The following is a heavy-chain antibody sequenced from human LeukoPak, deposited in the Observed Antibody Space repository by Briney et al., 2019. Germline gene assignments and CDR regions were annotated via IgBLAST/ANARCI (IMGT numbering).Heavy chain of an antibody. CDR1: GGSISGYY. V-gene: IGHV4-59*01. CDR2: IYYGGST. D-gene: IGHD3-10*01. CDR3: ARGGFRDAFDI. Sequence: SETLSLTCTVSGGSISGYYWSWIRQPPGKGLEWIGYIYYGGSTNYNPSLQSRVTISVDTSKNQFSLKLSSVTAADTAVYSCARGGFRDAFDIWGQGTMVTVSS. J-gene: IGHJ3*02.